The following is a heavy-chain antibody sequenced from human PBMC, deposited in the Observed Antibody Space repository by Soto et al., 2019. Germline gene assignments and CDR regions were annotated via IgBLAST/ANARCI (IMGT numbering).Heavy chain of an antibody. CDR3: ACIVAAGTDYYYYGMDV. J-gene: IGHJ6*02. D-gene: IGHD6-13*01. Sequence: QVQLVQSGAEVKKPGASVKVSCKASGYTFTSYYMHWVRQAPGQGLEWMGIINPSGGSTSYAQKFQGRVTMTRDTSTSTVYMELSSLRSEDTAVYYCACIVAAGTDYYYYGMDVWGQGTTVTVSS. V-gene: IGHV1-46*03. CDR2: INPSGGST. CDR1: GYTFTSYY.